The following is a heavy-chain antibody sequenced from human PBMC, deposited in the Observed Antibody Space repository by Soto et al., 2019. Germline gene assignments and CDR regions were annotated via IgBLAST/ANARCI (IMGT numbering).Heavy chain of an antibody. J-gene: IGHJ6*02. D-gene: IGHD6-13*01. CDR2: IYSGGST. CDR3: ARAAGAADRYYYYYYGMDV. CDR1: GFTVSSNY. Sequence: GGSLRLSCAASGFTVSSNYMSWGRQAPGKGLEWGSVIYSGGSTYYADSVKGRFTISRDNSKNTLYLQMNSLRAEDTAVYYCARAAGAADRYYYYYYGMDVWGQGTTVTVSS. V-gene: IGHV3-53*01.